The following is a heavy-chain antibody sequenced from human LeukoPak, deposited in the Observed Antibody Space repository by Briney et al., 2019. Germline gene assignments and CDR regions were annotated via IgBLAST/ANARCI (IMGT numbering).Heavy chain of an antibody. CDR1: GFTFSDYY. V-gene: IGHV3-11*06. Sequence: SPGGSLRLSCAASGFTFSDYYMSWIRQAPGKGLEWLSYISRSGSHTPYADSVKGRFTVSRDNAKNSLPLELNSLRVDDTAIYYCARVGSTAEAGTPDYWGQGTLVTVSS. CDR2: ISRSGSHT. J-gene: IGHJ4*02. CDR3: ARVGSTAEAGTPDY. D-gene: IGHD6-13*01.